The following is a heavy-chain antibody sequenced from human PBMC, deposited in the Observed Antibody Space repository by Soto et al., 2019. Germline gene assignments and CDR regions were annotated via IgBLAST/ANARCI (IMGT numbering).Heavy chain of an antibody. CDR1: GGSISSSSYY. J-gene: IGHJ6*02. Sequence: SETLSLTCTVSGGSISSSSYYWGWIRQPPGKGLEWIGEIYHSGSTYYNPSLKSRVTISVDKSKNQFSLKVTSVTAADTAVYYCARVSGSYYYGMDVWGQGTTVTVSS. V-gene: IGHV4-39*07. CDR3: ARVSGSYYYGMDV. CDR2: IYHSGST.